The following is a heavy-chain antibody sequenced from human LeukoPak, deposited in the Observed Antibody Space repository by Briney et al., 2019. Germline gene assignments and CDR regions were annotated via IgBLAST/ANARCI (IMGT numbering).Heavy chain of an antibody. V-gene: IGHV7-4-1*02. J-gene: IGHJ6*03. CDR2: INTNTGNP. D-gene: IGHD2-21*02. Sequence: ASVSVSCKASGYTFTSYTMNWVRQAPRQGLEWMGWINTNTGNPTYAQGFTGRFVFSLDTSVSTAYLQISSLKAEDTAVYYCARGYCGGDCSISYYYYMDVWGKGTTVTVSS. CDR1: GYTFTSYT. CDR3: ARGYCGGDCSISYYYYMDV.